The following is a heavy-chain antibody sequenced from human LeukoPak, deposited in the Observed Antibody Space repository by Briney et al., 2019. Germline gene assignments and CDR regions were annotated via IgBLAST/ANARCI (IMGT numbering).Heavy chain of an antibody. CDR1: GFTVSRNY. Sequence: GGSLRLSCAASGFTVSRNYMSWVRQAPGKGLEWVSVIYSGGSTYYADSVKGRFTISRDNSKNTLYLQMNSLRAEDTAVYYCARTIVVVPAAMGWFDPWGQGTLVTVSS. J-gene: IGHJ5*02. V-gene: IGHV3-66*01. D-gene: IGHD2-2*01. CDR3: ARTIVVVPAAMGWFDP. CDR2: IYSGGST.